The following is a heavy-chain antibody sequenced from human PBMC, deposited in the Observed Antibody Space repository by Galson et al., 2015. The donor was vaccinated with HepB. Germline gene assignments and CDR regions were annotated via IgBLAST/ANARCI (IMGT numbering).Heavy chain of an antibody. CDR1: GFTFSSDW. Sequence: SLRLSCAASGFTFSSDWMSWVRQAPGKGLEWVANINQDGSEKYYVDSVKGRFSISRDNAKNSLYLQMNSLRAEDTAVYYCARDERYCSSTNCYDGYISGWYYWGQGTLVTVSS. CDR2: INQDGSEK. J-gene: IGHJ4*02. D-gene: IGHD2-2*01. CDR3: ARDERYCSSTNCYDGYISGWYY. V-gene: IGHV3-7*03.